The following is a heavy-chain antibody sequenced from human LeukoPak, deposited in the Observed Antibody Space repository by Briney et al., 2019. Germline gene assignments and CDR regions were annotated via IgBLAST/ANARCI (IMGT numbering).Heavy chain of an antibody. J-gene: IGHJ6*03. CDR3: ARGRHSSSWYKGYYYYMDV. V-gene: IGHV3-48*01. D-gene: IGHD6-13*01. CDR2: IISLSGTI. CDR1: GFTFSSYS. Sequence: GGSLRLSCAASGFTFSSYSMNWVRQAPGKGLEWVSYIISLSGTINYADSVKGRFIISRDNAKNSMFLQMNSLRAEDTAVYYCARGRHSSSWYKGYYYYMDVWGKGTTVTISS.